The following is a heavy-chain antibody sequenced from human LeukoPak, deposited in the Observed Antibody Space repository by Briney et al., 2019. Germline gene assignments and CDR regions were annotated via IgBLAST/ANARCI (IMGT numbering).Heavy chain of an antibody. V-gene: IGHV3-11*01. CDR1: EFPFSDYC. J-gene: IGHJ4*02. Sequence: GGSLKLSCAASEFPFSDYCMSWIRKAPGKGLEGVSYISSSGSTIYYADSVKGRFTISRDNAKNSLYLQMNSLRAEDTAVYYCARALGYYYDSSGYYGYWGQGTLVTVSS. CDR2: ISSSGSTI. CDR3: ARALGYYYDSSGYYGY. D-gene: IGHD3-22*01.